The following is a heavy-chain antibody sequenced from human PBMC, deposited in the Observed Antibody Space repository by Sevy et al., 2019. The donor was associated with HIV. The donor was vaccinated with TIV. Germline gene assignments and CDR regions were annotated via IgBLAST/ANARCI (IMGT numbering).Heavy chain of an antibody. Sequence: ASVKVSCKASGYTFTSYGISWVRQAPGQGLEWMGWISAYNGNTNYAQKLQGRVTMTTDTSTGTAYMEVRSVRSDDTAEYYCGRVSGDRFYYDYVWGGYRYGHDGMDVWGQGTTVTVSS. J-gene: IGHJ6*02. D-gene: IGHD3-16*02. CDR1: GYTFTSYG. CDR3: GRVSGDRFYYDYVWGGYRYGHDGMDV. CDR2: ISAYNGNT. V-gene: IGHV1-18*01.